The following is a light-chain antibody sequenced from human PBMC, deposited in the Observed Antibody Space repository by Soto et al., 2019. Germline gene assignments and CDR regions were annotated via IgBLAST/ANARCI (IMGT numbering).Light chain of an antibody. V-gene: IGLV2-14*01. CDR3: SSYTSSITYV. J-gene: IGLJ1*01. Sequence: QSVLTQPASVSGSPGQSITISCTGTSSDVGGYNSVSWYQQHPGKAPKLMIFDVSHRPSGISNRFSGSKSANTASLTISGLQAEDEADYYCSSYTSSITYVFGTGTKVIVL. CDR2: DVS. CDR1: SSDVGGYNS.